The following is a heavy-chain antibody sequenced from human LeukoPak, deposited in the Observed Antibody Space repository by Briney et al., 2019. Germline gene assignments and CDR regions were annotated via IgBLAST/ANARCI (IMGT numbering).Heavy chain of an antibody. Sequence: PSETLSLTCTVSGGSISSGGYYWSWIRQHPGKGLEWIGYIYYSGSTYYNPSLKSRVTISVDTSKNQFSLKLSSVTAADTAVYYCARGKGSSLLYGMDVWGQGITVTVSS. CDR1: GGSISSGGYY. CDR3: ARGKGSSLLYGMDV. J-gene: IGHJ6*02. D-gene: IGHD1-26*01. CDR2: IYYSGST. V-gene: IGHV4-31*03.